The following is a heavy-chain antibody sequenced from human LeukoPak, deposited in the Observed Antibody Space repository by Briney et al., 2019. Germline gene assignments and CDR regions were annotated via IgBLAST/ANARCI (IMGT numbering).Heavy chain of an antibody. CDR2: IIPILDIA. J-gene: IGHJ6*02. D-gene: IGHD4-23*01. V-gene: IGHV1-69*04. Sequence: GSSVKVSCKASGGTFISYGISWVRQAPGQGLECMGRIIPILDIATYAQKFRGRVTITADRSTSTAYMELSSLSSEDTAVYYCARDQGVTDPPPYGLDVWGQGTTVTASS. CDR3: ARDQGVTDPPPYGLDV. CDR1: GGTFISYG.